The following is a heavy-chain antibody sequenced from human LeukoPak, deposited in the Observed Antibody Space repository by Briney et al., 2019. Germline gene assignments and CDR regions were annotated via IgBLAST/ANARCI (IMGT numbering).Heavy chain of an antibody. CDR3: ARGRGRIAVAPGHYGMDV. Sequence: GRSLRLSCAASGFTFSSYGMHWVRQAPGKGLEWVAVIWYDGSNKYYADSVKGRFTVSRDNSKNTLYLQMNSLRAEDTAVYYCARGRGRIAVAPGHYGMDVWGQGTTVTVSS. D-gene: IGHD6-19*01. CDR1: GFTFSSYG. J-gene: IGHJ6*02. CDR2: IWYDGSNK. V-gene: IGHV3-33*01.